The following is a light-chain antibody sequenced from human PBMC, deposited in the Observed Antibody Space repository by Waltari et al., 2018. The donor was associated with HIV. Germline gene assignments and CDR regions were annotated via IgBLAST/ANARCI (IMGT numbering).Light chain of an antibody. CDR1: QSISNN. CDR2: GAS. Sequence: EIVMTQSTATMSVSPGERATLSCRASQSISNNLAWYQQNPGQAPRLLIYGASTKDTAIPARFSGSGSGTEFTLTISSLQSEDFAVYYCQQYNDFPLTFGGGTKVEIK. V-gene: IGKV3-15*01. CDR3: QQYNDFPLT. J-gene: IGKJ4*01.